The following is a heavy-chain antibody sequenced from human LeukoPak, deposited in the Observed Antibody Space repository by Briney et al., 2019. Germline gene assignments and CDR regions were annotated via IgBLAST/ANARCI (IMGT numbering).Heavy chain of an antibody. CDR1: GGSFSGYY. CDR3: ARSYYYGSGSYYKLDY. Sequence: SETLSLTCAVYGGSFSGYYWSWIRQPPGKGLEWIGEINHSGSTNYNPSLKSRVTISVDTSKNQFSLKLSSVTAADTAVYYCARSYYYGSGSYYKLDYWGQGTLVTVSS. J-gene: IGHJ4*02. D-gene: IGHD3-10*01. CDR2: INHSGST. V-gene: IGHV4-34*01.